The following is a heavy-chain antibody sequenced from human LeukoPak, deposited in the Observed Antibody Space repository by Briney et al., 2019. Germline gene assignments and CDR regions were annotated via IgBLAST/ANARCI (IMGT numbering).Heavy chain of an antibody. D-gene: IGHD4-23*01. J-gene: IGHJ3*02. CDR1: GYTFTSYG. V-gene: IGHV1-18*01. CDR3: ARTEVGTAHDAFDI. CDR2: ISAYNDNT. Sequence: ASVKVSCKAPGYTFTSYGISWVRQAPGPGLEWMGWISAYNDNTIYSQKLQGRVTMTTDTSTSTAYMELRSLRSDDTAVYYCARTEVGTAHDAFDIWGQGTMVTVSS.